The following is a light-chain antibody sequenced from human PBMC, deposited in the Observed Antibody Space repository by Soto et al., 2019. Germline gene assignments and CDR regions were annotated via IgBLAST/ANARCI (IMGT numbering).Light chain of an antibody. Sequence: EIVLTQSPGTLSSSPGERATLSCRAIKSVGRSYLAWYHHKPGKAPRPLIYATSIRDTVMPDRFGGSGSVTDFTLSICRREVEYCAMYYWQQYFDSPWNIGKVTNLDIK. V-gene: IGKV3-20*01. CDR1: KSVGRSY. CDR3: QQYFDSPWN. CDR2: ATS. J-gene: IGKJ1*01.